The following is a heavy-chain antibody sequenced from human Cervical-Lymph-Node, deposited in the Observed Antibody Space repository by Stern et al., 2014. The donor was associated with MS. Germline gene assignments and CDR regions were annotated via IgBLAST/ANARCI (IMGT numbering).Heavy chain of an antibody. CDR2: ITPFNGNT. CDR1: GYTFTYRY. V-gene: IGHV1-45*02. Sequence: QLVHSGAEVKKTGSSVKVSCKASGYTFTYRYLHWVRQAPGQALEWMGWITPFNGNTNYAQKFQDRVTITRDRSMSTAYMELSSLRSEDTAMYYCASTIAAAGPYFDYWGQGTLVTVSS. D-gene: IGHD6-13*01. CDR3: ASTIAAAGPYFDY. J-gene: IGHJ4*02.